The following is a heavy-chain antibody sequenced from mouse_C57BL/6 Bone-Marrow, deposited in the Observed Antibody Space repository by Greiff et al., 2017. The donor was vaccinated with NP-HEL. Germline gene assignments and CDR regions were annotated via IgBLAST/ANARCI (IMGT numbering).Heavy chain of an antibody. D-gene: IGHD2-3*01. CDR3: AGGYYFFAY. Sequence: QVQLKESGPELVKPGASVKISCKASGYAFSSSWMNWVKQRPGKGLEWIGRIYPGDGDTNYTGKFKGKATLTADKSSSTAYLQLSSLTSEDSAVYYCAGGYYFFAYWGQGTLVTVSA. CDR1: GYAFSSSW. V-gene: IGHV1-82*01. J-gene: IGHJ3*01. CDR2: IYPGDGDT.